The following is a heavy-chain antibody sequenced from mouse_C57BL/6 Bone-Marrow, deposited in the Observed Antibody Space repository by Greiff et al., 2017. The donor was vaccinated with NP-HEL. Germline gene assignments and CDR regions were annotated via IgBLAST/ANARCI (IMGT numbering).Heavy chain of an antibody. CDR1: GFNIKDDY. D-gene: IGHD2-3*01. CDR3: TTRGFDGYLYYAMDY. V-gene: IGHV14-4*01. J-gene: IGHJ4*01. CDR2: IDPENGDT. Sequence: VQLQQSGAELVRPGASVMLSCTASGFNIKDDYMHWVKQRPEQGLEWIGWIDPENGDTEYASKFQGKATITADTSSNTAYLQLSSLTSEDTAVYYCTTRGFDGYLYYAMDYWGQGTSVTVSS.